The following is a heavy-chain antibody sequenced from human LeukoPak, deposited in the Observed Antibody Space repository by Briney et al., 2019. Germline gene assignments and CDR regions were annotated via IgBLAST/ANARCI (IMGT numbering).Heavy chain of an antibody. CDR1: GYTFTSYY. V-gene: IGHV1-46*01. Sequence: ASVKVSCKASGYTFTSYYMHWVRQAPGQGLEWMGIINPSGGSTSYAQKFQGRVTMTRDTSTSTVYMELSSLRSEDTAVYYCARAGVVAAILSEYFQHWGQGTLVTVSS. CDR2: INPSGGST. D-gene: IGHD2-15*01. J-gene: IGHJ1*01. CDR3: ARAGVVAAILSEYFQH.